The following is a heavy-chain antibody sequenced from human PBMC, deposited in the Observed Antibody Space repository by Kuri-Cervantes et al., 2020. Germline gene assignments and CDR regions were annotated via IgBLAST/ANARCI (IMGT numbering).Heavy chain of an antibody. V-gene: IGHV1-8*01. D-gene: IGHD6-6*01. CDR1: GYTFTSYD. CDR3: ASAEGIAARPLAY. J-gene: IGHJ4*02. CDR2: MNPNSGNT. Sequence: ASVKVSSKASGYTFTSYDINWVRQATGQGLEWMGWMNPNSGNTGYAQKFQGRVTMTTDTSTSTAYMELRSLRPDDTAVYYCASAEGIAARPLAYWGQGTLVTVSS.